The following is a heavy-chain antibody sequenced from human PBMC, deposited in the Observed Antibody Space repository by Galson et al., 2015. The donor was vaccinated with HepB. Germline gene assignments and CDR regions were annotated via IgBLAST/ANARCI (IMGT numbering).Heavy chain of an antibody. CDR3: TNDREAPYDFLYYFDY. J-gene: IGHJ4*02. CDR2: ISGSGQSK. V-gene: IGHV3-23*01. D-gene: IGHD3/OR15-3a*01. Sequence: SLRLSCAASGFTFPNFAMSWVRQAPGKGLEWVAGISGSGQSKPYADSVKGRFTISRDNSKNTLYLQMTSLRGGDMALYYCTNDREAPYDFLYYFDYWGQGTLVTVSS. CDR1: GFTFPNFA.